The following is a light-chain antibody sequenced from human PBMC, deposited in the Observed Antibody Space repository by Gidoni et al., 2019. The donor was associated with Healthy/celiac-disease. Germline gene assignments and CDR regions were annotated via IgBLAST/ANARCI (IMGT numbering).Light chain of an antibody. Sequence: IVLSQSPGTLSLSPGERASLSCRASQSVSSSYLAWYQQKPGQAPRLLFYGASSRATGIPDRFSGSGSGTDFTLTISRLEPEDFAVYYCQQYGSSPPMYTFGQGTKLEIK. CDR1: QSVSSSY. CDR2: GAS. V-gene: IGKV3-20*01. J-gene: IGKJ2*01. CDR3: QQYGSSPPMYT.